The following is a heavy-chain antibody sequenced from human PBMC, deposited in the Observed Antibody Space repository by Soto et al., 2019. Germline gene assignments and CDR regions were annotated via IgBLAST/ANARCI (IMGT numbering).Heavy chain of an antibody. CDR3: AKSPYDYPSDFDY. D-gene: IGHD4-17*01. V-gene: IGHV3-23*01. Sequence: ESLRLSCAASVFTFSSYAMSWVRQAPGKGLEWVSAISGSGGSTYYADSVKGRFTISRDNSKNTLYLQMNSLRAEDTAVYYCAKSPYDYPSDFDYWGQGTLVTVHS. J-gene: IGHJ4*02. CDR2: ISGSGGST. CDR1: VFTFSSYA.